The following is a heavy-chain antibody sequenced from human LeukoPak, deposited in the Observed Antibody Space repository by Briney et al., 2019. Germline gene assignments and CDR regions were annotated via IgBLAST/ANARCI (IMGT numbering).Heavy chain of an antibody. CDR3: ARHVHSLANLDY. CDR2: IYYSGST. CDR1: GGSIRSSSDL. V-gene: IGHV4-39*01. Sequence: SETLSLTCTVWGGSIRSSSDLWGWGRKPRGEGVERIGSIYYSGSTYYHPSLKSRVTICVDTSKNQFSLKLSSVTAADTAVYYCARHVHSLANLDYWGQGTLVTVSS. D-gene: IGHD1-26*01. J-gene: IGHJ4*02.